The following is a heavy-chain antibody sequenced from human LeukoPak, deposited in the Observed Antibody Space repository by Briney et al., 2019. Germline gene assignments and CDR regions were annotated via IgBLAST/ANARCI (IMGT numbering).Heavy chain of an antibody. CDR1: GFTFSSYS. V-gene: IGHV3-72*01. CDR2: IRNKANSYTT. J-gene: IGHJ4*02. CDR3: VGGAVYYFDC. Sequence: PGGSLRLSCAASGFTFSSYSMNWVRQAPGKGLEWVGRIRNKANSYTTEYAASVKGRFTVSRDNSKNSLYLQMNSLKTEDTAVYYCVGGAVYYFDCWGQGTLVTVSS.